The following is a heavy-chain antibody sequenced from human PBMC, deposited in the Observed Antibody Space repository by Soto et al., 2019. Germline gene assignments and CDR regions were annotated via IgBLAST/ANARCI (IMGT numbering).Heavy chain of an antibody. Sequence: ASVKVSCKASGYTFTGYYMHWVRQAPGQGLEWMGWINPNSGGTNYAQKFQGWVTMTRDTSISTAYMELSRLRSDDTAVYYCARAAGTATIYNRFDPWGQGTLVTVSS. D-gene: IGHD6-13*01. CDR1: GYTFTGYY. CDR2: INPNSGGT. CDR3: ARAAGTATIYNRFDP. V-gene: IGHV1-2*04. J-gene: IGHJ5*02.